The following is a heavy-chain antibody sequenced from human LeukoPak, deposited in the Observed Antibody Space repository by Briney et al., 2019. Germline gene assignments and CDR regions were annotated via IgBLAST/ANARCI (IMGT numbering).Heavy chain of an antibody. J-gene: IGHJ4*02. V-gene: IGHV1-69*13. CDR1: GGTFSSYA. Sequence: GASVKVSCTASGGTFSSYAISWVRQVPGQGLEWMGGIIPIFGTANYAQTFQGRVTITSDESTSTAYMELSSLRSEDTAVYYCARVLLWFGEFNYFDYWGQGTLVTVSS. CDR3: ARVLLWFGEFNYFDY. D-gene: IGHD3-10*01. CDR2: IIPIFGTA.